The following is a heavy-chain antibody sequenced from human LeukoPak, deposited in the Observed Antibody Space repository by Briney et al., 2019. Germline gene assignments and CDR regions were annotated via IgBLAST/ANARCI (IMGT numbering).Heavy chain of an antibody. J-gene: IGHJ4*02. V-gene: IGHV3-11*01. D-gene: IGHD2/OR15-2a*01. Sequence: GGSLRLSCAASGFTVSDYYMSWIRQAPGKGLEWLSYISRSGSSIHYADSVKGRFTISRDNAKNSLDLQMNSLRVEDTAVYYCARDFRDRSMPIEYWGQGTLVSVSS. CDR3: ARDFRDRSMPIEY. CDR1: GFTVSDYY. CDR2: ISRSGSSI.